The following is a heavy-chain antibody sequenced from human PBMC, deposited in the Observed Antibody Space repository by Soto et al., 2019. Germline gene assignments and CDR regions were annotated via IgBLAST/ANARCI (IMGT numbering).Heavy chain of an antibody. V-gene: IGHV3-23*01. J-gene: IGHJ4*02. Sequence: EVQLLESGGGSVQPGGSLRLSCAASGFTFSSYALSWVRQAPGKRLEWVSAISGSGGSTYYADSGKGRFTIARDNPKNTLYLQMNSLRAEDTAVYYCAKPIDADGGLYYFDYWGQGTLVTVSS. CDR2: ISGSGGST. D-gene: IGHD2-15*01. CDR3: AKPIDADGGLYYFDY. CDR1: GFTFSSYA.